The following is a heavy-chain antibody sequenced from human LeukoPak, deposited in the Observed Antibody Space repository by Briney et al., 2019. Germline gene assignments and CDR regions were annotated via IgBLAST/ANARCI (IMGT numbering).Heavy chain of an antibody. J-gene: IGHJ4*02. CDR1: GYTFTGYY. CDR2: INPNSGGT. D-gene: IGHD6-19*01. CDR3: ARTSSGWSHY. V-gene: IGHV1-2*04. Sequence: ASVKVSCKASGYTFTGYYMHWVRQAPGQGLEWMGWINPNSGGTNYAQKFQGWVTMTRNTSISTAYMELSSLRSEDTAVYYCARTSSGWSHYWGQGTLVTVSS.